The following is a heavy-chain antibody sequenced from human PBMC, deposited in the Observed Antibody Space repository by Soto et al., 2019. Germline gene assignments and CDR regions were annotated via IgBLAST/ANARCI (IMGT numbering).Heavy chain of an antibody. Sequence: QVQLQESGPGLVKPSQTLSLTCTVSGGSISSGGYYWSWIRQHPGKGLEWIGYIYYSGSTYYNPSLKTGVTISVDTSKTQFSLKLSSVTAAATAVDYCACRGYYTPLHYWGRGTLVNVSS. V-gene: IGHV4-31*03. CDR2: IYYSGST. CDR1: GGSISSGGYY. J-gene: IGHJ4*02. CDR3: ACRGYYTPLHY. D-gene: IGHD3-3*01.